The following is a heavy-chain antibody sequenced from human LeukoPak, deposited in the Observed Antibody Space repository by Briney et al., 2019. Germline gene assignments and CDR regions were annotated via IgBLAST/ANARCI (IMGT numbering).Heavy chain of an antibody. CDR2: IWYDGSNK. CDR3: GSLSGSLRSDY. V-gene: IGHV3-33*01. Sequence: GGSLRLSCAASGFTFSSYGMHWVRQAPGKGLEWVAVIWYDGSNKYYADSVKGRFTISRDNSKNTLYLQMNSLRAEDTAVYYCGSLSGSLRSDYWGQGTLVTVSS. D-gene: IGHD1-26*01. J-gene: IGHJ4*02. CDR1: GFTFSSYG.